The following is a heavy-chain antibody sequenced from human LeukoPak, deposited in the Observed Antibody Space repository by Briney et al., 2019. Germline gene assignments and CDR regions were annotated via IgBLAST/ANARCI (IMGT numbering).Heavy chain of an antibody. Sequence: PSETLSLTCTVSGGSISSSSYYWGWIRQPPGKGLEWIGSIYYSGSTYYNPSLKSRVTISVDTSKNQFSLKLSSVTAADTAVYYCAISFSGYGPLYFDYWGQGTLVTVSS. CDR3: AISFSGYGPLYFDY. D-gene: IGHD5-12*01. CDR2: IYYSGST. V-gene: IGHV4-39*01. CDR1: GGSISSSSYY. J-gene: IGHJ4*02.